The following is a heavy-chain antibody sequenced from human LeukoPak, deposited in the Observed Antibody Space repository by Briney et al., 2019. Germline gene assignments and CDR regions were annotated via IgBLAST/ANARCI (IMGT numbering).Heavy chain of an antibody. D-gene: IGHD6-19*01. CDR3: ARDNYIGYSSGRYSGY. Sequence: GASVKVSCKASGYTFTDFYIHWVRQAPGQGLEWMGWINPRSGGTNYAQKFQGRVTMTRDTSISTAYMEINSLRSEDTAVYYCARDNYIGYSSGRYSGYWGQGALATVSS. J-gene: IGHJ4*02. V-gene: IGHV1-2*02. CDR1: GYTFTDFY. CDR2: INPRSGGT.